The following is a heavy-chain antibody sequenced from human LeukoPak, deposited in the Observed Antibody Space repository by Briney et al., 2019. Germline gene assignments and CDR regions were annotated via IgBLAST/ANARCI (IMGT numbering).Heavy chain of an antibody. CDR2: INHSGST. D-gene: IGHD6-13*01. V-gene: IGHV4-34*01. CDR3: ARARISSRWYGDYFDY. J-gene: IGHJ4*02. CDR1: GGSFSGYY. Sequence: SETLSLTCAVYGGSFSGYYWSWIRQPPGKGLEWIGEINHSGSTNYNPSLKSRVTISVDTSKNQFSLKLSSVTAADTAVYFCARARISSRWYGDYFDYWGQGTLVTVSS.